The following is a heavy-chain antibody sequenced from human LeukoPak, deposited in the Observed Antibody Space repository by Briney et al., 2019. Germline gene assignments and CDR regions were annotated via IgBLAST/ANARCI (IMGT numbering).Heavy chain of an antibody. CDR2: ISSSSSYI. CDR3: ARDPTYYYDSSGYFDY. J-gene: IGHJ4*02. Sequence: GGSLRLSCAASGFTFDDYGMNWVRQAPGKGLEWVSSISSSSSYIYYADSVKGRFTISRDNAKNSLYLQMNSLRAEDTAVYYCARDPTYYYDSSGYFDYWGQGTLVTVSS. V-gene: IGHV3-21*01. D-gene: IGHD3-22*01. CDR1: GFTFDDYG.